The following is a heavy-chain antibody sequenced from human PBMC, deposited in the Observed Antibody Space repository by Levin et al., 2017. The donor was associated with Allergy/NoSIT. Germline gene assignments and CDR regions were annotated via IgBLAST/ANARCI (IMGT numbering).Heavy chain of an antibody. CDR2: IIPIFGTA. CDR1: GGTFSSYA. Sequence: SVKVSCKASGGTFSSYAISWVRQAPGQGLEWMGGIIPIFGTANYAQKFQGRVTITADESTSTAYMELSSLRSEDTAVYYCARLLPTGTTSAFDIWGQGTMVTVSS. CDR3: ARLLPTGTTSAFDI. D-gene: IGHD1-7*01. V-gene: IGHV1-69*13. J-gene: IGHJ3*02.